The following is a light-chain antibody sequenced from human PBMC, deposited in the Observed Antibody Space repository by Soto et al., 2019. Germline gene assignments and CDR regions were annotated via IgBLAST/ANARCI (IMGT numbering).Light chain of an antibody. CDR3: QHYNSYSEA. J-gene: IGKJ1*01. CDR2: KAP. Sequence: DIQMTQSPSTLSGSVGDRVTITCRASQTISSWLAWYQQKPGKAPKLLIYKAPTLKSGVPSRFTGSRSGTEFALTISSLQPDDFATYYGQHYNSYSEAFGQGTKVELK. CDR1: QTISSW. V-gene: IGKV1-5*03.